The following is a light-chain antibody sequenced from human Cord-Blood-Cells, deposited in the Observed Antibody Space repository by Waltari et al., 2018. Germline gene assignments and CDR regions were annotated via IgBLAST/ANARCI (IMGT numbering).Light chain of an antibody. CDR3: QTWGTGIHWV. CDR1: SGHSSYA. J-gene: IGLJ3*02. CDR2: LNSDGSH. Sequence: QLVLTQSPSASASLGASVKLTCTLSSGHSSYAIAWHQQQLEKGPRYLMKLNSDGSHSKGDGIPERFSGSSSGAERYLTISSLQSEDEADYYCQTWGTGIHWVFGGGTKLTVL. V-gene: IGLV4-69*01.